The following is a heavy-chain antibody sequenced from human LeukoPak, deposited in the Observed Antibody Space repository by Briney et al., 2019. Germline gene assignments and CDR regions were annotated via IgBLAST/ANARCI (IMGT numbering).Heavy chain of an antibody. CDR3: ARRGYTYGWGWFDP. V-gene: IGHV4-34*01. D-gene: IGHD5-18*01. CDR2: INHSGST. J-gene: IGHJ5*02. Sequence: SETLSLTCAVYGGSFSGYYWSWIRQPPGKGLEWIGEINHSGSTNYNPSLKSRVTIPVDTSKNQFSLKVNSVTAADTAVYYCARRGYTYGWGWFDPWGQGTLVTVSS. CDR1: GGSFSGYY.